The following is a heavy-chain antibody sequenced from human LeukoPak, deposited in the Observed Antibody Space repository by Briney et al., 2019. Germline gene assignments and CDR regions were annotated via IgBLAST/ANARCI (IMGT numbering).Heavy chain of an antibody. CDR2: ISSSSSYI. Sequence: GGSLRLSCAASGFPFSSYSMNWVRQAPGKGLEWVSSISSSSSYIYYADSVKGRFTISRDNAKNSLYLQMNSLRAEDTAVYYCARYCGGDCYAADFDYWGQGTLVTVSS. D-gene: IGHD2-21*01. V-gene: IGHV3-21*01. CDR1: GFPFSSYS. CDR3: ARYCGGDCYAADFDY. J-gene: IGHJ4*02.